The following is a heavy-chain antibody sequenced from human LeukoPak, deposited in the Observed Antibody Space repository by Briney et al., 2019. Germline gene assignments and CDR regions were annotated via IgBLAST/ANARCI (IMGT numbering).Heavy chain of an antibody. V-gene: IGHV1-46*01. Sequence: ASVKVSCKASGYTFTSYYMHWVRQAPGQGLEWMGIINPSGGSTNYAQKLQGRVTMTTDTSTSTAYMELRSLRSDDTAVYYCARAVVINLYYYDSSGLDTQADYWGQGTLVTVSS. CDR1: GYTFTSYY. CDR3: ARAVVINLYYYDSSGLDTQADY. D-gene: IGHD3-22*01. CDR2: INPSGGST. J-gene: IGHJ4*02.